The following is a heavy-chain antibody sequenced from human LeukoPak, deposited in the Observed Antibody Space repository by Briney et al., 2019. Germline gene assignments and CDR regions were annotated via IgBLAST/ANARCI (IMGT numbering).Heavy chain of an antibody. Sequence: GGSLRLSCAASGFTFSSYAMSWVRQAPGKGLEWVSAISSSGGTPYHADFVRGRFTISRDNAKNTLYLQMNSLRAEDTAVYYCVRDFLTVTTNDYWGQGTLVTVSS. J-gene: IGHJ4*02. CDR1: GFTFSSYA. D-gene: IGHD4-11*01. CDR3: VRDFLTVTTNDY. CDR2: ISSSGGTP. V-gene: IGHV3-23*01.